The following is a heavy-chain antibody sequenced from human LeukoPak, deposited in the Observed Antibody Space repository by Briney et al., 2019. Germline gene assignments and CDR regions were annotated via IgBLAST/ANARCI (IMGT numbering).Heavy chain of an antibody. CDR3: ARGSYYYYYDSSGYEGTGFDY. V-gene: IGHV4-61*02. D-gene: IGHD3-22*01. Sequence: SETLSLTCTVSGGSISSGSYYWSWIRQPAGKGLEWIGRIHPSGSTNYNPSLKSRVTMSVDTSKNQFSLKLSSVTAADTAVYYCARGSYYYYYDSSGYEGTGFDYWGQGTLVTVSS. J-gene: IGHJ4*02. CDR1: GGSISSGSYY. CDR2: IHPSGST.